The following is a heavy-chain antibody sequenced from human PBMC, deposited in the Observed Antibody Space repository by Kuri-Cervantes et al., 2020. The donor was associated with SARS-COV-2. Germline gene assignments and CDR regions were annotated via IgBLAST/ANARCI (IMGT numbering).Heavy chain of an antibody. CDR3: ARVFSQLLKNYYYGMDV. V-gene: IGHV4-34*01. CDR2: INHSGST. Sequence: SETLSLTCAVYGGSFSGYYWSWIRQPPGKGLEWIGEINHSGSTNYNPSLKSRVTISVDTSKNQFSLKLSSVTAADTAVYYCARVFSQLLKNYYYGMDVWGQGTTVTVSS. J-gene: IGHJ6*02. D-gene: IGHD5-18*01. CDR1: GGSFSGYY.